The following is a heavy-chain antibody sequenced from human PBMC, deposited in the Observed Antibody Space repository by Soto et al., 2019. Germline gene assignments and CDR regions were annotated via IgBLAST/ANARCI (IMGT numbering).Heavy chain of an antibody. D-gene: IGHD1-7*01. CDR2: IYSGGST. J-gene: IGHJ6*02. Sequence: GGSLRLSCAASGFTVSSNYMSWVRQAPGKGLEWVSVIYSGGSTYYADSVKGRFTISRDNSKNTLYLQMNSLRAEDTAVYYCWTGTILHYYYGMDVWGQGTTVTVSS. CDR3: WTGTILHYYYGMDV. CDR1: GFTVSSNY. V-gene: IGHV3-53*01.